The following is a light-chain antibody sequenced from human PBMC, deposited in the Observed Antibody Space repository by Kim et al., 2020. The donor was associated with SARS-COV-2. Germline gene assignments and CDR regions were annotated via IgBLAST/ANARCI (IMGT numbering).Light chain of an antibody. CDR1: HSMSSH. V-gene: IGKV1-39*01. CDR3: QQSSSSPPT. J-gene: IGKJ5*01. Sequence: DIQMTQSPSSLSASVGDRVTITCRASHSMSSHLNWYQQKPGKAPKLLIYTASSLQSGVPSRFSGSGSGTDFTLTISSLQPEDFATYYCQQSSSSPPTFGQGTRLEIK. CDR2: TAS.